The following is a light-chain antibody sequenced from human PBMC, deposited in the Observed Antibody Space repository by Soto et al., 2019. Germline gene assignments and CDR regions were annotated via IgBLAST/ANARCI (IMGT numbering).Light chain of an antibody. CDR2: DVS. CDR1: SSDVGGYNY. J-gene: IGLJ2*01. Sequence: QSALTQPDSVSGSPGQSITISCTGTSSDVGGYNYVSWYQQHPGKAPKLMIYDVSNRPSGVSNRFSGSKSDNTASLTISGLQAEDEADYYCSSYTSSSTRVVFGGGTKLTVL. V-gene: IGLV2-14*01. CDR3: SSYTSSSTRVV.